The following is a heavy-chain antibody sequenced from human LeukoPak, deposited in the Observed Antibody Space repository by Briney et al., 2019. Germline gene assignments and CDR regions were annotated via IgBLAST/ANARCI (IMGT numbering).Heavy chain of an antibody. CDR1: GYTFTGCY. D-gene: IGHD3-22*01. CDR3: ARVLAEYYYDSSGCFDY. Sequence: ASVKVSCKASGYTFTGCYMHWVRQAPGQGLEWMGWINPNSGGTNYAQKFQGRVTMTRDTSISTAYMELSRLRSDDTAVYYCARVLAEYYYDSSGCFDYWGQGTLVTVSS. CDR2: INPNSGGT. J-gene: IGHJ4*02. V-gene: IGHV1-2*02.